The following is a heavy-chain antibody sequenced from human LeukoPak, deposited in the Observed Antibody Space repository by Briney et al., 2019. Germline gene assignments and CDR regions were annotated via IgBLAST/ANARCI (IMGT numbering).Heavy chain of an antibody. J-gene: IGHJ4*02. CDR1: GYTFTSYG. D-gene: IGHD6-13*01. Sequence: RASVKVSCKASGYTFTSYGISWVRQAPGQGLEWMGWISAYSGNTNYAQKLQGRVTMTTDTSTSTAYMELRSLRSDDTAVYYCARDLGYSSSWYFDYWGQGTLVTVSS. V-gene: IGHV1-18*01. CDR3: ARDLGYSSSWYFDY. CDR2: ISAYSGNT.